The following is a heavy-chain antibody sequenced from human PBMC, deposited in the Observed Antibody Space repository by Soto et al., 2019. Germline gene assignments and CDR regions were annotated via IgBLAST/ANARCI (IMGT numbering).Heavy chain of an antibody. V-gene: IGHV4-59*01. CDR2: IYYSGST. CDR3: ARSKSGVLIAAAGLDAFDI. D-gene: IGHD6-13*01. Sequence: SETLSHTCTVSGGSISSYYWSWIRQPPGKGLEWIGYIYYSGSTNYNPSLKSRVTISVDTSKNQFSLKLSSVTAADTAVYYCARSKSGVLIAAAGLDAFDIWGQGTMVTVSS. CDR1: GGSISSYY. J-gene: IGHJ3*02.